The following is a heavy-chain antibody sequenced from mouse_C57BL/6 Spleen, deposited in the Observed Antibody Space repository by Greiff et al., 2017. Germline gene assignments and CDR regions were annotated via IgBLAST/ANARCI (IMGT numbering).Heavy chain of an antibody. CDR2: INPSTGGT. J-gene: IGHJ3*01. CDR3: AIYYYGSSSFAY. D-gene: IGHD1-1*01. CDR1: GYSFTGYY. V-gene: IGHV1-42*01. Sequence: VQLQQSGPELVKPGASVKISCKASGYSFTGYYMNWVKQSPEKSLEWIGEINPSTGGTTYNQKFKAKATLTVDKSSSTAYMQLKSLTSEDSAVYYCAIYYYGSSSFAYWGQGTLVTVSA.